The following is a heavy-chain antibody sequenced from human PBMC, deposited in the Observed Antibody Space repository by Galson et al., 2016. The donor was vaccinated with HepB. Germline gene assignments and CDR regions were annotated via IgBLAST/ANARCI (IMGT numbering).Heavy chain of an antibody. V-gene: IGHV3-23*01. D-gene: IGHD5/OR15-5a*01. Sequence: SLRLSCAASGFTFSSYAMNWVSGISGSGGSTYYADSVKGRFTISRDNSKNTLYLQMNGLRADDTAVYYCARDIYEGAMDVWGKGTTVTVSS. CDR1: GFTFSSYA. CDR3: ARDIYEGAMDV. CDR2: ISGSGGST. J-gene: IGHJ6*03.